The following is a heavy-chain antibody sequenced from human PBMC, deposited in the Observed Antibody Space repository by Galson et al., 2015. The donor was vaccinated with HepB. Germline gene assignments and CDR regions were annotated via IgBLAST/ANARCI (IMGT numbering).Heavy chain of an antibody. CDR1: GFTFSSYA. V-gene: IGHV3-30-3*01. J-gene: IGHJ2*01. CDR3: ARGPGGIRANWYFDL. CDR2: ISYDGSNK. Sequence: SLRLSCAASGFTFSSYAMHWVRQAPGKGLEWVAVISYDGSNKYYADSVKGRFTISRDNSKNTLYLQMNSLRAEDTAVYYCARGPGGIRANWYFDLWGRGTLVTVSS.